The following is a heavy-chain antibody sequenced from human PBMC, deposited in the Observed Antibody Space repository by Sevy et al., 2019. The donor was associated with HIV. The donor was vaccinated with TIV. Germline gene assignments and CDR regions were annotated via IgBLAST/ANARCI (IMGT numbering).Heavy chain of an antibody. D-gene: IGHD3-22*01. CDR1: GGSISSSNW. Sequence: SETLSLTCAVSGGSISSSNWWSWVRQPPGKGLEWIGEIYHSGSTNYNPSLKSRVTISVDKSKNQFSLKLSSVTAADTGVYYCARVYSGGLLLDYWGQGTLVTVSS. CDR2: IYHSGST. V-gene: IGHV4-4*02. J-gene: IGHJ4*02. CDR3: ARVYSGGLLLDY.